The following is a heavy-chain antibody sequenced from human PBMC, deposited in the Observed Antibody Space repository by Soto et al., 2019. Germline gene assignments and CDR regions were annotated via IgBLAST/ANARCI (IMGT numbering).Heavy chain of an antibody. J-gene: IGHJ3*02. Sequence: GGSLRLSCAASGFTFSSYSMNWVRQAPGKGLEWVSYISSSSSTIYYADSVKGRVTISRDNAKNSLYLQMNSLRAEDTAVYYCAREPTYYYDSSGPSAFDIWGQGTMVTVSS. CDR1: GFTFSSYS. CDR2: ISSSSSTI. CDR3: AREPTYYYDSSGPSAFDI. V-gene: IGHV3-48*01. D-gene: IGHD3-22*01.